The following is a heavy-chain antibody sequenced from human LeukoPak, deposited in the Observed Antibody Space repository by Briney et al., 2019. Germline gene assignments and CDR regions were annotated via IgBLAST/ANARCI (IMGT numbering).Heavy chain of an antibody. CDR1: GFTFSNYW. Sequence: GGSLRLSCAASGFTFSNYWMHWVRQVPGKGLVWVSAINSGGSYTGYAESVKGRFTISRDDGKNTLYLQMNSLRAEDTAVYYCARLTGYERLDQTQNSYYYSYMDVWGKGTTVTVSS. CDR2: INSGGSYT. V-gene: IGHV3-74*01. J-gene: IGHJ6*03. CDR3: ARLTGYERLDQTQNSYYYSYMDV. D-gene: IGHD6-25*01.